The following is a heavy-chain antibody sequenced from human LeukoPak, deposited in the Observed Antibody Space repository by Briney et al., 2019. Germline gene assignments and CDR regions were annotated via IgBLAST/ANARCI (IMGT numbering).Heavy chain of an antibody. CDR3: AKDVVDY. V-gene: IGHV3-23*01. J-gene: IGHJ4*02. CDR1: GFTFSSFD. CDR2: IGDSGDKT. D-gene: IGHD2-21*01. Sequence: PGGSLRLSCAASGFTFSSFDMTWIRQAPGKGLEWVSSIGDSGDKTYYADSVKGRFTISRDNSKNTLYLQMNSLKVEDTAVYYCAKDVVDYWGQGTLVTVSS.